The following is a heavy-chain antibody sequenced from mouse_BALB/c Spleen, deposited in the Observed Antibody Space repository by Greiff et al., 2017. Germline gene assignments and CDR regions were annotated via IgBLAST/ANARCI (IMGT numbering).Heavy chain of an antibody. CDR2: ISSGGSYT. J-gene: IGHJ3*01. V-gene: IGHV5-6-4*01. D-gene: IGHD3-2*01. CDR1: GFTFSSYT. Sequence: EVKLMESGGGLVKPGGSLKLSCAASGFTFSSYTMSWVRQTPEKRLEWVATISSGGSYTYYPDSVKGRFTISRDNAKNTLYLQMSSLKSEDTAMYYCTRDRTETARAPPFAYWGQGTLVTVSA. CDR3: TRDRTETARAPPFAY.